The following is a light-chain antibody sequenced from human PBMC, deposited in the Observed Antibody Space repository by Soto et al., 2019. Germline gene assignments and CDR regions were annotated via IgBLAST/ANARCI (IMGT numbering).Light chain of an antibody. V-gene: IGLV1-51*02. CDR1: SSNIGNNY. CDR3: GTWDSSLSGVV. J-gene: IGLJ2*01. CDR2: ENN. Sequence: QSVLTQPPSVSAAPGQKVTISCSGSSSNIGNNYVSWYQQLPGTAPKLLIYENNKRPSGIPDRFSVSKSGTSATLGITGLQTGDEADYYCGTWDSSLSGVVFGGGTKVTVL.